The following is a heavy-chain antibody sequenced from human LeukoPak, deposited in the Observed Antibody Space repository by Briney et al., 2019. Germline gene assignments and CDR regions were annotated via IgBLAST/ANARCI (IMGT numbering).Heavy chain of an antibody. CDR1: GFTFSSYG. V-gene: IGHV3-33*01. Sequence: GGSLRLSCAASGFTFSSYGMHWVRQAPGKGLEWVAVIWYDGSNKYYADSVRGRFTISRDNSRNTLYLQMNSLRAEDTAVYYCARDFLAIFRVVTVRNFDYWGQGTLVTVSS. CDR2: IWYDGSNK. CDR3: ARDFLAIFRVVTVRNFDY. D-gene: IGHD3-3*01. J-gene: IGHJ4*02.